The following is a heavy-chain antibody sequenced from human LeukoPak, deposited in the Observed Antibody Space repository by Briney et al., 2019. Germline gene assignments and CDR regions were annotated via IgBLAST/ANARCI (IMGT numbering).Heavy chain of an antibody. J-gene: IGHJ4*02. D-gene: IGHD3-3*01. V-gene: IGHV4-34*01. CDR2: INHSGST. CDR3: ARHLGITIFGVAYPYYFDY. CDR1: GGSFRGYY. Sequence: PSESLSLTCAVYGGSFRGYYWSWIRQPPGKGLEWSGEINHSGSTNYNPSLKRRVTISVGTSKNQFSLKLSSATAADTAVYYCARHLGITIFGVAYPYYFDYWGQGTLVTVSS.